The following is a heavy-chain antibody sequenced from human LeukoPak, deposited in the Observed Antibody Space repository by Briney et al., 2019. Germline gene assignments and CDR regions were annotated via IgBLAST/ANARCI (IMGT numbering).Heavy chain of an antibody. CDR2: INPNSGGT. Sequence: GASVKVSCKASGYTFTGYYMHWVRQAPGQGLEWMGWINPNSGGTNYAQKFQGRVTMTRDTSISTAYMELSRLRFDDTAVYYCARATPWFGELSGLYWGQGTLVTVSS. CDR3: ARATPWFGELSGLY. CDR1: GYTFTGYY. D-gene: IGHD3-10*01. V-gene: IGHV1-2*02. J-gene: IGHJ4*02.